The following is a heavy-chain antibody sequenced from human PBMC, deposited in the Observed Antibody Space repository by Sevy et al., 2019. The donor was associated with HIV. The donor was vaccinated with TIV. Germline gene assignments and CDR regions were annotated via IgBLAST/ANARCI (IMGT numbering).Heavy chain of an antibody. Sequence: GGSLRLSCAASGFTFSSYAMHWVRQAPGKGLEWVAVISDDGSNKYYADSVKGRFTISRDNSKNTLYLQMNSLRAEDTAVYYCAKDRTTGIAAAGTPFDYWGQGTLVTVSS. CDR2: ISDDGSNK. V-gene: IGHV3-30*18. J-gene: IGHJ4*02. CDR3: AKDRTTGIAAAGTPFDY. CDR1: GFTFSSYA. D-gene: IGHD6-13*01.